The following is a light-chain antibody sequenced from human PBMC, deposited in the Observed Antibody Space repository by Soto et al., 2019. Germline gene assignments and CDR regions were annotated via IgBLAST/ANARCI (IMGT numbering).Light chain of an antibody. CDR1: QSISSY. CDR3: QQTYNTPFS. CDR2: AAS. V-gene: IGKV1-39*01. Sequence: DIQMTQSPSSLSASVGDRVTITCRASQSISSYLNWYQQKPGKAPKFLIYAASSLQSGVPSRFSGSVSGTDFTLTISSLQPEDSAAYYCQQTYNTPFSFGPGTKVDIK. J-gene: IGKJ3*01.